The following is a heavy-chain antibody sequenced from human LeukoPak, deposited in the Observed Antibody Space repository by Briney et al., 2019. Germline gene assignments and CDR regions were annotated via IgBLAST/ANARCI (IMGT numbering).Heavy chain of an antibody. CDR1: VGSFSDYS. CDR3: ARVGFDL. CDR2: INHSGIA. Sequence: WETLSLTCAVYVGSFSDYSWRWIRQPPGKGLEWIGEINHSGIAKYNASLKSRVTISVDPSKNQFSLKVTYVTAADTAVYYCARVGFDLWGRGTLVTVSS. V-gene: IGHV4-34*01. J-gene: IGHJ2*01.